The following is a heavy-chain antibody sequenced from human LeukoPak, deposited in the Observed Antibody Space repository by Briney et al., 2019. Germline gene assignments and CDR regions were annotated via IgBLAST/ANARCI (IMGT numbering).Heavy chain of an antibody. V-gene: IGHV3-30-3*01. CDR1: GFTFSTYA. Sequence: PGGSLRLSCAASGFTFSTYAMHWVRQVPGKGLEWVAVISYDGNNKYYGVSVKGRFTISRDNSRDTLYLQMNNLRVEDTAVYYCARDCKGADHVTDYWGQGTLVTVSS. J-gene: IGHJ4*02. CDR2: ISYDGNNK. D-gene: IGHD1-26*01. CDR3: ARDCKGADHVTDY.